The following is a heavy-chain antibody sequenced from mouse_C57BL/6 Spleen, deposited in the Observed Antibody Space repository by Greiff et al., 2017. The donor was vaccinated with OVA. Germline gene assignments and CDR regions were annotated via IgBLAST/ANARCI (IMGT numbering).Heavy chain of an antibody. V-gene: IGHV6-3*01. CDR1: GFTFSNYW. J-gene: IGHJ2*01. CDR2: IRLKSDNYAS. Sequence: EVKLQESGGGLVQPGGSMKLSCVASGFTFSNYWMNWVRQSPEKGLEWVAQIRLKSDNYASHYAESVKGRFTISRDDSTSSVYLQMNNLRADDTEIYSCTALGFDYWGQGTTLTVSS. D-gene: IGHD4-1*01. CDR3: TALGFDY.